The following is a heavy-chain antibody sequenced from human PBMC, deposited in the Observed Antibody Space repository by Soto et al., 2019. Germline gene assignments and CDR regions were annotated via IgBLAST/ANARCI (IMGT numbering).Heavy chain of an antibody. CDR3: ANPAAAGPYYFDY. CDR2: ISGSGGST. D-gene: IGHD6-13*01. V-gene: IGHV3-23*01. CDR1: GFTFSSYA. Sequence: EVQLLESGGGLVQPGGSLRLSCAASGFTFSSYAMSWVRQAPGKGLEWVSAISGSGGSTYYADSVKGRFTISRDNSKNTLYLQMNSLRAEDPAVYYCANPAAAGPYYFDYWGQGTLVTVSS. J-gene: IGHJ4*02.